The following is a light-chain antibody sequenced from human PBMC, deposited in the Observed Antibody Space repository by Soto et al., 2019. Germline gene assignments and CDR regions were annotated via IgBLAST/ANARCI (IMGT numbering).Light chain of an antibody. V-gene: IGKV3-15*01. CDR1: RSVTSN. J-gene: IGKJ4*01. CDR2: GAS. Sequence: EIVMTQSPATLSVSPGERAALSCRASRSVTSNLAWYQQKLGQAPRLLMYGASTRATGVPARFSGSGSETEFTLTISSLQSEDFAVYYCQQYHNWPLTFGGGTKVDIK. CDR3: QQYHNWPLT.